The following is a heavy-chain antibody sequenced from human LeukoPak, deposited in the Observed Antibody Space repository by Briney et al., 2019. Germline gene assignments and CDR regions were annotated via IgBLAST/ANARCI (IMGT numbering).Heavy chain of an antibody. J-gene: IGHJ4*02. CDR2: IYYSGST. V-gene: IGHV4-39*01. CDR1: GGSISSSSYY. D-gene: IGHD3/OR15-3a*01. CDR3: ARRPPLDYYFDY. Sequence: SETLSLTCTVSGGSISSSSYYWGWIRQPPGKGLEWIGSIYYSGSTYYNPSLKSRVTISVDTSKNQFSLKLSSVTAADTAVYYCARRPPLDYYFDYWGQGTLVTVSS.